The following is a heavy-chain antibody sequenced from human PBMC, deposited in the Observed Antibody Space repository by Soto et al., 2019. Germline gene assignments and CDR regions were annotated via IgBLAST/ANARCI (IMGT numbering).Heavy chain of an antibody. V-gene: IGHV1-18*04. D-gene: IGHD3-22*01. Sequence: VKVSCKASGYTFTSYGISWVRQAPGQGLEWMGWISAYNGNTNYAQKLQGRVTMTTDTSTSTAYMELRSLRSDDTAVYYCARTYYYDSSGYYPSDYWGQGTLVTVSS. CDR1: GYTFTSYG. J-gene: IGHJ4*02. CDR2: ISAYNGNT. CDR3: ARTYYYDSSGYYPSDY.